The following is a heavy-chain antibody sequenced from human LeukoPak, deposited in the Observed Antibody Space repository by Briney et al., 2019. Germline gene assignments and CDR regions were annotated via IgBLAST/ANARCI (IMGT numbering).Heavy chain of an antibody. V-gene: IGHV1-69*13. J-gene: IGHJ5*02. CDR1: GGTFSSYA. CDR2: IIPIFGTA. D-gene: IGHD3-16*01. CDR3: ARQFITAPTLGDLEFDP. Sequence: GASVKVSRKASGGTFSSYAISWVRQAPGQGLEWMGGIIPIFGTANSAQKFKGRVTITADESTSTAYMELRSLRSEDTAVYYRARQFITAPTLGDLEFDPWGQGTLVAVSS.